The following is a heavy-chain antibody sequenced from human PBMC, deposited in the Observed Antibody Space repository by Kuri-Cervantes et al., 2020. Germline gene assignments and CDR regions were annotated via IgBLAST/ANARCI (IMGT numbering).Heavy chain of an antibody. CDR3: AKPSVWGAGWFDP. V-gene: IGHV3-30*18. CDR1: GFTFSSYS. D-gene: IGHD3-16*01. J-gene: IGHJ5*02. Sequence: GESLKISCAASGFTFSSYSMNWVRQAPGKGLEWGAVISYDGSNKYYADSVKGRFTISRDNSNNVLFLQMDSLRVEDTAVYYCAKPSVWGAGWFDPWGQGTLVIVSS. CDR2: ISYDGSNK.